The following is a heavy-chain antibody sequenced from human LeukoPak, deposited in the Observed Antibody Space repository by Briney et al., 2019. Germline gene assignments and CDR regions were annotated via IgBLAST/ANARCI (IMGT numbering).Heavy chain of an antibody. D-gene: IGHD3-22*01. CDR1: GGSISSSSYY. Sequence: PSETLSLTCTVSGGSISSSSYYWGWIRQPPGKGLEWIGEINHSGSTNYNPSLKSRVTISVDTSKNQFSLKLSSVTAADTAVYYCARDSKKALTYYYDSSGYWRVKYYYYGMDVWGQGTTVTVSS. V-gene: IGHV4-39*07. J-gene: IGHJ6*02. CDR2: INHSGST. CDR3: ARDSKKALTYYYDSSGYWRVKYYYYGMDV.